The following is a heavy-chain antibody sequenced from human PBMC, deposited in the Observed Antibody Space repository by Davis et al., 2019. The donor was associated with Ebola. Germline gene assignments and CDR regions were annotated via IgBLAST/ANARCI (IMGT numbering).Heavy chain of an antibody. J-gene: IGHJ4*02. CDR3: ARAPTWSQINYYCFDY. Sequence: ASVKVSCKASGGTFTSYDINWVRQATGQGLEWMGWMNPNSGNTCYAQKFQGRVTMTRNTSISTAYMEVSSLRSEDTAVYYCARAPTWSQINYYCFDYWGQGTLVTVSS. V-gene: IGHV1-8*01. CDR1: GGTFTSYD. D-gene: IGHD3-10*01. CDR2: MNPNSGNT.